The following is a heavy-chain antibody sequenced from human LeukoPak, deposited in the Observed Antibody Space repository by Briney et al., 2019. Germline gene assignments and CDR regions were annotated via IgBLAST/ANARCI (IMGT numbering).Heavy chain of an antibody. CDR3: TTDNTGYYDLIH. J-gene: IGHJ1*01. CDR1: GFTFSSSW. CDR2: IKPDGSEK. D-gene: IGHD3-3*01. Sequence: GGSLRLSCAASGFTFSSSWMSWVRQAPGKGLECVANIKPDGSEKYYVDSVKGRFTISRDNARNSLFLQMNSLKIEDTAVYYCTTDNTGYYDLIHWGQGTLVTVSS. V-gene: IGHV3-7*03.